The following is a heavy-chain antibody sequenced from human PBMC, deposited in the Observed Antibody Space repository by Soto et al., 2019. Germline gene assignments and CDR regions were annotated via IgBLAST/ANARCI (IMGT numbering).Heavy chain of an antibody. CDR3: ARERFEDAFDI. CDR2: IYSGGST. J-gene: IGHJ3*02. CDR1: GFTVSSNY. Sequence: EVQLVETGGGLIQPGGSLRLSCAASGFTVSSNYMSWVRQAPGKGLEWVSVIYSGGSTYYADSVKGRFTISRDNSKNTLYLQMNSLRAEDTAVYYCARERFEDAFDIWGQGTMVTVSS. D-gene: IGHD3-9*01. V-gene: IGHV3-53*02.